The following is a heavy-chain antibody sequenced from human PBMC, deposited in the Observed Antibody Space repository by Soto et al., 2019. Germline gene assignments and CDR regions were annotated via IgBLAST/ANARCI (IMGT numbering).Heavy chain of an antibody. CDR2: ISLYSDGT. Sequence: ASVXVSFKSSFYTFSNYGITLFLQAPGQPLEWMGWISLYSDGTNYAQKFQGRVSMTTDTSTTTAYMELRSLRSDDTAVYYCARVVKGTEDWFGTWGQGTLV. D-gene: IGHD1-1*01. V-gene: IGHV1-18*01. CDR1: FYTFSNYG. J-gene: IGHJ5*02. CDR3: ARVVKGTEDWFGT.